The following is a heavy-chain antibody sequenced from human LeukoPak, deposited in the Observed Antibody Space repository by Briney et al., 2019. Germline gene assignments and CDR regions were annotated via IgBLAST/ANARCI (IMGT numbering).Heavy chain of an antibody. CDR3: ARPRIGQLRSAFDI. CDR1: GGSFSGYY. CDR2: INHSGST. Sequence: SETLSLTCAVYGGSFSGYYWSWIRQPPGKGLEWIGEINHSGSTNYNPSLKSRVTISVDTSKNQFSLKLSSVTAADTAVYYCARPRIGQLRSAFDIWGQGTMVTVSS. D-gene: IGHD2-2*01. V-gene: IGHV4-34*01. J-gene: IGHJ3*02.